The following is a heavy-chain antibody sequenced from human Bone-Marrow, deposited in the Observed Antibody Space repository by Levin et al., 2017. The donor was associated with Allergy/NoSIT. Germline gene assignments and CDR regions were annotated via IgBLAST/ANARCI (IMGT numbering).Heavy chain of an antibody. Sequence: GESLKISCAASGFSFSSNSMSWVRQAPGKGLEWVSLIGGSGVSTYYADSVKGRFTSSRDNSKNTLYLQMNTLRAEDTAVYYCAKESAYCGGDGYSLLDYWGQGTLVTVSS. J-gene: IGHJ4*02. CDR1: GFSFSSNS. D-gene: IGHD2-21*02. CDR2: IGGSGVST. V-gene: IGHV3-23*01. CDR3: AKESAYCGGDGYSLLDY.